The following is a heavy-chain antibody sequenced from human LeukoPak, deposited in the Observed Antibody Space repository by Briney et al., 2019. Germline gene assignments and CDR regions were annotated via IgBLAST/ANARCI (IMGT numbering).Heavy chain of an antibody. Sequence: HPGGSLRLSCAASGFTFSNYGMSWVRQAPGKGLELVSNISGSGDNTSYTDSVKGQSAISRDNSKNTQYLQMDSLRVEDTAIYHCAKTNGYYDYWGRGTLVTVSS. D-gene: IGHD3-22*01. CDR1: GFTFSNYG. J-gene: IGHJ4*02. CDR3: AKTNGYYDY. V-gene: IGHV3-23*01. CDR2: ISGSGDNT.